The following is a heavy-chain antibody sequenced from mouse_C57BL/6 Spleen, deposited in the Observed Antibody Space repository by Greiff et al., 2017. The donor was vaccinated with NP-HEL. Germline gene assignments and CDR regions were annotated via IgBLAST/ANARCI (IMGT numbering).Heavy chain of an antibody. CDR2: IDPETGGT. Sequence: VQLQQSGAELVRPGASVTLSCKASGYTFTDYEMHWVKQTPVHGLEWIGAIDPETGGTAYNQKFKGKAILTADKSSSTAYMELRSLTSEDSAVYYCTRGKEFYYGSSLYYFDYWGQGTTLTVSS. CDR3: TRGKEFYYGSSLYYFDY. V-gene: IGHV1-15*01. D-gene: IGHD1-1*01. J-gene: IGHJ2*01. CDR1: GYTFTDYE.